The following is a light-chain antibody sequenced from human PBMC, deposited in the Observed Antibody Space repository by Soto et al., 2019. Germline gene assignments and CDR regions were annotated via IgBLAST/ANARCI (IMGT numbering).Light chain of an antibody. CDR3: QQSYSSPPT. J-gene: IGKJ1*01. V-gene: IGKV3-20*01. CDR2: GAS. Sequence: EIVLRQSPGTLSLSPGERATLSCRASQSVSSSYLAWYQQKPGQAPRLLIYGASSRATGIPDRFSGSRSGPDFTLTISSLQPEDFATYYCQQSYSSPPTFGQGTKVDIK. CDR1: QSVSSSY.